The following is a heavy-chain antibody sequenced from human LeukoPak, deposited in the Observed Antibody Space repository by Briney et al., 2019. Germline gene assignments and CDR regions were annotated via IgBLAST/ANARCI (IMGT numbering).Heavy chain of an antibody. CDR1: GGSISSGDYN. J-gene: IGHJ3*02. D-gene: IGHD6-13*01. CDR2: IYYSGST. V-gene: IGHV4-30-4*08. Sequence: PSETLSLTCTVSGGSISSGDYNWSWIRQPPGKGLEWIGYIYYSGSTYYNPSLKSRVTISVDTSKNQFSLKLSSVTAADTAVYYCARSRAAGQEHDAFDIWGQGTMVTVSS. CDR3: ARSRAAGQEHDAFDI.